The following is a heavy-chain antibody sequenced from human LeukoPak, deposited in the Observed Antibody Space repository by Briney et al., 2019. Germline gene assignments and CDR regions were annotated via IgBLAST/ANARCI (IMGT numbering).Heavy chain of an antibody. Sequence: PGGSLRLSCAASGFTFTSYWMSWVRQAPGKGLEWVANIKQDGSGKYYVDSVKGRFIISRDNAKNSLYLQMNSLRAEDTAVYYCARDLPFYSYDSYFDYWGQGTLVTVSS. CDR2: IKQDGSGK. CDR1: GFTFTSYW. J-gene: IGHJ4*02. CDR3: ARDLPFYSYDSYFDY. V-gene: IGHV3-7*03. D-gene: IGHD5-18*01.